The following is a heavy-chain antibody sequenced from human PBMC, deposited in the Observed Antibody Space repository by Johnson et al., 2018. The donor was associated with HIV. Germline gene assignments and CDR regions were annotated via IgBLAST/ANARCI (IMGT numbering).Heavy chain of an antibody. V-gene: IGHV3-74*01. CDR1: GFTFSIYW. J-gene: IGHJ3*01. CDR2: IYSDGTST. D-gene: IGHD6-19*01. Sequence: VQLVESGGGFVQPGGSLRLSCAASGFTFSIYWMHWVRQVPGKGLEWVSRIYSDGTSTTYADSVTGRFTISRDNSKNTLYLQMNSLRAEDTAVYYCAREGVAVAGTPDAFDLWGQGTMVTVSS. CDR3: AREGVAVAGTPDAFDL.